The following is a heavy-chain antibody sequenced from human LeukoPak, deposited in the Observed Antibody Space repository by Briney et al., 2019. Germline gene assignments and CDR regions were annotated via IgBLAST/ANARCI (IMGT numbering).Heavy chain of an antibody. CDR3: TTDYCSSTSCAWYYYDSSGY. V-gene: IGHV3-49*04. CDR2: IRSKAYGGTT. CDR1: GFTFGDYA. Sequence: PGRSLRLSCTASGFTFGDYAMSWVRQAPGKGLEWVGFIRSKAYGGTTEYAASVKGRFTISRDDSKSIAYLQMNSLKTEDTAVYYCTTDYCSSTSCAWYYYDSSGYWGQGTLVTVSS. J-gene: IGHJ4*02. D-gene: IGHD3-22*01.